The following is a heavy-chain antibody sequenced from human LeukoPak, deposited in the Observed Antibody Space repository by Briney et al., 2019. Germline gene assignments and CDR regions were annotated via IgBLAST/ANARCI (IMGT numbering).Heavy chain of an antibody. CDR2: IIPIFGTA. D-gene: IGHD3-22*01. Sequence: GASVKVSCKASGGTFSSYAISWVRQAPGQGLGWMGGIIPIFGTANYAQKFQGRVTITADKSTSTAYMELSSLRSEDTAVYYCARVTYYYDSSGYLVPDYYYYMDVWGKGTTVTVSS. CDR3: ARVTYYYDSSGYLVPDYYYYMDV. J-gene: IGHJ6*03. V-gene: IGHV1-69*06. CDR1: GGTFSSYA.